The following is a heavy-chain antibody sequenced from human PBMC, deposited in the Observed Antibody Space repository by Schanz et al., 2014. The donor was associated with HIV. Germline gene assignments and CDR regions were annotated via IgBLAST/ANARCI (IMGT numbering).Heavy chain of an antibody. CDR2: ISWHGYTV. CDR3: AKDIFYDSSGLNPGWAGFAL. J-gene: IGHJ3*01. V-gene: IGHV3-9*01. Sequence: EVQLVESGGHLVQPGRSLRLSCAASGFTFTDYAKQRVRQVPGKGLEWVAGISWHGYTVGYADSVKGRFTISRDNGRNSLYLQMNSLRPEDTALYYCAKDIFYDSSGLNPGWAGFALCVQGTLVTVSS. D-gene: IGHD3-22*01. CDR1: GFTFTDYA.